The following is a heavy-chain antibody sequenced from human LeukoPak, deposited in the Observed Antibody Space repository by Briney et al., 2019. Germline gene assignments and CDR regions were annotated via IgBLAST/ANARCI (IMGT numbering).Heavy chain of an antibody. D-gene: IGHD3-3*01. Sequence: ASVKVSCKASGYTFTSYGISWVRQAPGQGLEWMGWISAYNGNTNYAQKLQGRVTMTTDTSTSTAYMELRSLRSDDTAVYYCARDGDYDFWSGASYYYYGMDAWGQGTTVTVSS. V-gene: IGHV1-18*01. CDR1: GYTFTSYG. CDR3: ARDGDYDFWSGASYYYYGMDA. J-gene: IGHJ6*02. CDR2: ISAYNGNT.